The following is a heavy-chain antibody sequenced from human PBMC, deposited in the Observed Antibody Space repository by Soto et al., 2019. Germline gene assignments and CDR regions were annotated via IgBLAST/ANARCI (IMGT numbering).Heavy chain of an antibody. Sequence: GEFLKISCKGSGYSFTSYWIGWVRQMPGKGLEAMGIIYPDDSDTRYSPSFQGQVTISADKSISTAYLKWSSLEASETAMYYCARRGAAGNKEFGPWGQGPLVTVSS. CDR1: GYSFTSYW. CDR3: ARRGAAGNKEFGP. CDR2: IYPDDSDT. J-gene: IGHJ5*02. D-gene: IGHD6-13*01. V-gene: IGHV5-51*01.